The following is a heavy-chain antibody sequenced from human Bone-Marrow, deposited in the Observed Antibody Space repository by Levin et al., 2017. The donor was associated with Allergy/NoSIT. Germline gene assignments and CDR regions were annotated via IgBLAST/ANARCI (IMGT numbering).Heavy chain of an antibody. CDR3: TRRPGPDQTKGWQYNWFDP. D-gene: IGHD2-15*01. Sequence: GGSLRLSCAASGFTFSGSAMHWVRQASGKGLEWVGRIRSKANSYATAYAASVKGRFTISRDDSKNTAYLQMNSLKTEDTAVYYCTRRPGPDQTKGWQYNWFDPWGQGTLVTVSS. CDR2: IRSKANSYAT. J-gene: IGHJ5*02. CDR1: GFTFSGSA. V-gene: IGHV3-73*01.